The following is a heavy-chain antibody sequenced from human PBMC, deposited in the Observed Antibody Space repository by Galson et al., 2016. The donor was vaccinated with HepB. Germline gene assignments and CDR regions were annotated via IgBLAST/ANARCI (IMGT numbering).Heavy chain of an antibody. CDR3: ARCCGGDSQY. Sequence: QSGAEVKKPGESLKISCKGSGYSFNNYWIAWVRQMPGKGLEWMGMVFPDDSETRYSPSFQGQVTISADKSISTAYLQWSSLKASDTAMYYCARCCGGDSQYWGQGTLVTVSS. CDR1: GYSFNNYW. J-gene: IGHJ4*02. V-gene: IGHV5-51*01. CDR2: VFPDDSET. D-gene: IGHD2-21*02.